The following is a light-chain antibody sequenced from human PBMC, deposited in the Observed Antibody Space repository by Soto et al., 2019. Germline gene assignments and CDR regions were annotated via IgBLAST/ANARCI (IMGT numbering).Light chain of an antibody. CDR3: QQSNSKPWT. CDR1: QSISNF. V-gene: IGKV1-39*01. Sequence: DIQMTQSPSSLSASLGDTVTIACRASQSISNFFNWYQQKPGKAPNLLIYGASSLQSGVPARFSGSGSGTDFTLTISSLRPEDFASYYCQQSNSKPWTFGQGTRVEIK. CDR2: GAS. J-gene: IGKJ1*01.